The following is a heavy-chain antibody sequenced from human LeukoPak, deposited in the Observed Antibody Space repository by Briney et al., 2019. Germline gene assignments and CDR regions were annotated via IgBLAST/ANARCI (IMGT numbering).Heavy chain of an antibody. CDR2: INYSGST. D-gene: IGHD6-25*01. CDR1: AGSISSYY. V-gene: IGHV4-59*08. CDR3: ARQGGGFWYFDL. J-gene: IGHJ2*01. Sequence: SETLSLTCTVSAGSISSYYWSWIRHPPRNGLEWIGYINYSGSTNYNPSLKSRVTISVDTSKNHFSLKLSSVTAADTAVYYCARQGGGFWYFDLWGRGTLVTVSS.